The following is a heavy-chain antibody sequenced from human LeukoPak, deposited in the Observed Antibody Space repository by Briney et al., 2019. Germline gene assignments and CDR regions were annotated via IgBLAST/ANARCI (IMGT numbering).Heavy chain of an antibody. J-gene: IGHJ4*02. CDR2: ISSSSIYI. CDR3: ARSGSYSYFDY. Sequence: KSGGSLRLSCAASGFTFSSYSMNWVCQAPGKGLEWVSSISSSSIYICCADSVKGRFTISRDNAKNSLYLQMNSLRAEDTAVYYCARSGSYSYFDYWGQGTLVTVSS. V-gene: IGHV3-21*01. CDR1: GFTFSSYS. D-gene: IGHD1-26*01.